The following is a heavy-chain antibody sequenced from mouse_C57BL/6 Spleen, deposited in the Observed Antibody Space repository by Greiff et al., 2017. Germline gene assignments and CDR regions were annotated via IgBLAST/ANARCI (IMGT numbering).Heavy chain of an antibody. CDR1: GFTFSSYA. Sequence: EVQGVESGGGLVKPGGSLKLSCAASGFTFSSYAMSWVRQTPEKRLEWVATISDGGSYTYYPDNVKGRFTISRDNAKNNLYLQMSHLKSEDTAMYYCARDDGYYVRDYAMDYWGQGTSVTVSS. CDR2: ISDGGSYT. J-gene: IGHJ4*01. D-gene: IGHD2-3*01. CDR3: ARDDGYYVRDYAMDY. V-gene: IGHV5-4*01.